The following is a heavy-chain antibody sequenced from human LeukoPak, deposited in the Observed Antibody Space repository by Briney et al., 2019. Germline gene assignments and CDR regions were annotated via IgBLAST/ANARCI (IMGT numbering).Heavy chain of an antibody. CDR3: ARRLGGSSEGYEF. CDR1: GYTFTDLTEYY. Sequence: ASVKVSCKAFGYTFTDLTEYYIHWVRQAPGQGLEWMGWINPNNGGTKYAQRFQGRVTMTRDMSMNTAYMELSSLTSDDTAVYYCARRLGGSSEGYEFWGQGPLVTVSS. V-gene: IGHV1-2*02. D-gene: IGHD1-26*01. CDR2: INPNNGGT. J-gene: IGHJ4*02.